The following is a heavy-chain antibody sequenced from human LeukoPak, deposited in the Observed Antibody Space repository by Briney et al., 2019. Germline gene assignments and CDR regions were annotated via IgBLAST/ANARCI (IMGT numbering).Heavy chain of an antibody. V-gene: IGHV3-21*01. D-gene: IGHD3-3*01. CDR2: ISSNGRTT. CDR1: GFTFCAYS. CDR3: ARGGTFGVDISDY. J-gene: IGHJ4*02. Sequence: GGSLRLSCPVSGFTFCAYSMTWVRQAPGKGLEWVSSISSNGRTTYYADSVRGRFTISRDNAKNSLYLQMNSLRAEDTAVYYCARGGTFGVDISDYWGQGTLVTVSS.